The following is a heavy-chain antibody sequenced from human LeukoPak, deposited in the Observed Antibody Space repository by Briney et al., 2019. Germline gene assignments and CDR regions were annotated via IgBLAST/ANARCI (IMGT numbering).Heavy chain of an antibody. CDR3: ASLSKVRGVPRSDY. J-gene: IGHJ4*02. Sequence: ASVKVSCKASGYTFTGYYMHWVRQAPGQGLEWMGWINPNSGGTNYAQKFQGRVTMTRNTSISTAYMELSRLRSDDTAMYYCASLSKVRGVPRSDYWGQGTLVTVSS. V-gene: IGHV1-2*02. CDR1: GYTFTGYY. CDR2: INPNSGGT. D-gene: IGHD3-10*01.